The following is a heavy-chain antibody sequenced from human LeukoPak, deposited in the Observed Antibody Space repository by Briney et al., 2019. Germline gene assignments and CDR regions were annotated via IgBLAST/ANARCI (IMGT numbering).Heavy chain of an antibody. CDR2: ISTGNGNT. V-gene: IGHV1-3*04. D-gene: IGHD3-10*01. J-gene: IGHJ1*01. Sequence: ASVKVSCKTSGYTFTNYGMHWVRQAPRQSPEWMGWISTGNGNTKSSQKFQDRVTLTRDTSASTAYMELNSLSSEDTAVYYCARVPLSDTSGRYYAHWGQGTLVTVSS. CDR3: ARVPLSDTSGRYYAH. CDR1: GYTFTNYG.